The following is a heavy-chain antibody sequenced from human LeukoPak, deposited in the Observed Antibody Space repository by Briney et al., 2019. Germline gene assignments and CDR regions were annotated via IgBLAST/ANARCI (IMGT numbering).Heavy chain of an antibody. CDR3: AREYRSSWYLNWFDP. Sequence: PSETLSLTCTVSGYSISSGYYWGGIRQSPGKGLGWIGSIYNSGSTYYNPSLKSRVTISIDTSKNQFSLKLSSVTAADTAVYYCAREYRSSWYLNWFDPWGQGTLVTVSS. J-gene: IGHJ5*02. CDR1: GYSISSGYY. CDR2: IYNSGST. D-gene: IGHD6-13*01. V-gene: IGHV4-38-2*02.